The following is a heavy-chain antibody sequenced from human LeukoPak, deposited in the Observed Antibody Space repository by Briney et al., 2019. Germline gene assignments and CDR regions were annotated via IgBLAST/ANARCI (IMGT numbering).Heavy chain of an antibody. CDR1: GFTFSSTW. CDR2: IKPDGSEK. Sequence: GGSLRLSCAASGFTFSSTWMNWVRQVPGKGREGVGNIKPDGSEKYHEDSVEGRFTISRDNVKNALYLQMKSLRVEDTGVYYCARPGVAGGVFDIWGQGTVVIVSS. J-gene: IGHJ3*02. CDR3: ARPGVAGGVFDI. D-gene: IGHD1-26*01. V-gene: IGHV3-7*01.